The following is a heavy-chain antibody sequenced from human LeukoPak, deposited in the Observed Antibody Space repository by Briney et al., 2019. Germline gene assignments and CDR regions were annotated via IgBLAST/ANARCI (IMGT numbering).Heavy chain of an antibody. J-gene: IGHJ4*02. D-gene: IGHD4-17*01. CDR1: GFSFSTYG. CDR3: AKDGIDYGDYAYYFDF. CDR2: ISYDGSNK. Sequence: GRSLRLSCAASGFSFSTYGMHWARQAPDKGLEWVATISYDGSNKYYGESMKGRFTISRDNSKNTLYLQMNSLRAEDTAVYYCAKDGIDYGDYAYYFDFWGQGTLVTVSS. V-gene: IGHV3-30*18.